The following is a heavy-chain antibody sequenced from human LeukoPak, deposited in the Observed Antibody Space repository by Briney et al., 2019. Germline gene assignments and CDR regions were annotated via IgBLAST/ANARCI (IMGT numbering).Heavy chain of an antibody. D-gene: IGHD3-16*01. V-gene: IGHV4-31*03. Sequence: SETLSLTCTVSGGSISSGTHYYNWIRQHPGKGLEWIGYIYYTGFTSYNPSLKSRVTMSVDMSMNQVSLKVTSLTAADTAVYYCAASSGVTLGRFWGQGALVTVSS. CDR1: GGSISSGTHY. CDR3: AASSGVTLGRF. J-gene: IGHJ4*02. CDR2: IYYTGFT.